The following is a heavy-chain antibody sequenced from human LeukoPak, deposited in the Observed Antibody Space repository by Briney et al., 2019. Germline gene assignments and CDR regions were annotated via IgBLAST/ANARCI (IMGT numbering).Heavy chain of an antibody. V-gene: IGHV5-51*01. CDR2: IYPGDSDT. D-gene: IGHD1-14*01. CDR1: GYSFTSYR. J-gene: IGHJ3*02. CDR3: ARSNGRLYDRSAFDI. Sequence: GESLKISCKGSGYSFTSYRIGWVRQMPGKGLEWMGIIYPGDSDTRYSPSFQGQVTISADKSISTAYLQWSSLKASDTAMYYCARSNGRLYDRSAFDIWGQGTMVTVSS.